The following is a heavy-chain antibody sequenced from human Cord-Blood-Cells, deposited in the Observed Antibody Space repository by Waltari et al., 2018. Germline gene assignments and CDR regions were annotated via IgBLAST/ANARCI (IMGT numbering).Heavy chain of an antibody. J-gene: IGHJ6*03. D-gene: IGHD6-13*01. Sequence: QVQLVQSGAEVKKPGASVKVSCKASGYTFTSYDINWVRQATGQGLEWMGRMNPNSGNTGYAQKFQGRVTMTRNTSISTAYMELSSLRSEDTAVYYCARRSVRGSWPYSRSWYDYDEGREGGGKGNT. CDR2: MNPNSGNT. V-gene: IGHV1-8*02. CDR3: ARRSVRGSWPYSRSWYDYDEGREG. CDR1: GYTFTSYD.